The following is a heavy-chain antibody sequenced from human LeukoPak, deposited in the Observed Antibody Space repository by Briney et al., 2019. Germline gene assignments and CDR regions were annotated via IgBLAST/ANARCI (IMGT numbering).Heavy chain of an antibody. J-gene: IGHJ4*02. Sequence: ASVKVSCKVSGYTLTELSMHWVRQAPGKGLEWMGGFDPEDGEAIYARKFQGRVTMTEDTSTDTAYMELSSLRSEDTAVYYCATLSRYASGYYRDWGQGTLVTVSS. D-gene: IGHD3-3*01. CDR2: FDPEDGEA. CDR3: ATLSRYASGYYRD. V-gene: IGHV1-24*01. CDR1: GYTLTELS.